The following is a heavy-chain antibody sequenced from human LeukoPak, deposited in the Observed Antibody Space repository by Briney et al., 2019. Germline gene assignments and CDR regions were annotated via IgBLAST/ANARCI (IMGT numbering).Heavy chain of an antibody. CDR2: ISPSGGGT. J-gene: IGHJ4*02. Sequence: GGSLRLSCAASGFTFRNHGMNWVRQAPGKGLEWVSGISPSGGGTYYTDSVKGRFTISRDDSKNTLSLQMNSLRVEDTALYYCAQDIAWGAFEHWGQGTLVIVSS. V-gene: IGHV3-23*01. CDR3: AQDIAWGAFEH. D-gene: IGHD7-27*01. CDR1: GFTFRNHG.